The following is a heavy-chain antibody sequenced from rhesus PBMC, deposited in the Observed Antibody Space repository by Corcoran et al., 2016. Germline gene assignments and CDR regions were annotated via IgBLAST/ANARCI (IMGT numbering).Heavy chain of an antibody. J-gene: IGHJ4*01. CDR2: IYGSSGSN. V-gene: IGHV4-160*01. CDR1: GGSFSSYW. Sequence: QVQLQESGPGLVKPSETLSLTCAVSGGSFSSYWWGWIRQPPGKGLAWIGSIYGSSGSNEKNPALKSRATISRDTSKNQVSLKLSSVTAADTAVYYCAREYCTGSGCYVRILVSYYFDYWGQGVLVTVSS. CDR3: AREYCTGSGCYVRILVSYYFDY. D-gene: IGHD2-21*01.